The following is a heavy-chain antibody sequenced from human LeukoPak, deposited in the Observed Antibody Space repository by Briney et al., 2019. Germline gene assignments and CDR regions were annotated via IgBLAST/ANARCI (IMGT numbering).Heavy chain of an antibody. V-gene: IGHV3-23*01. CDR3: AKDTSNGYTDSYYGMDV. CDR2: ISGSATTT. D-gene: IGHD5-24*01. J-gene: IGHJ6*02. CDR1: GSTFSSYG. Sequence: AGGSLRPSCAASGSTFSSYGMSWVRQAPGEGLEWDSIISGSATTTNYADSVKGRFTISRDNSKNTLYLQMNSLRAEDTAVYYCAKDTSNGYTDSYYGMDVWGQGTTVTVSS.